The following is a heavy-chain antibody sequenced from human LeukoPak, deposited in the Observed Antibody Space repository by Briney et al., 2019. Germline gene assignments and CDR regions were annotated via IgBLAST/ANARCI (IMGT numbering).Heavy chain of an antibody. D-gene: IGHD3-10*01. Sequence: SETLSLTCAVSGGSIGSGDYPWSWIRQPPGKGLEWIGYIFHTGHTSYNPSLKSRVTISVDMSKNQLSLKLSSVTAADTAVYYCARGFYGSGSQFDYWGQGTLVTVSS. CDR2: IFHTGHT. V-gene: IGHV4-30-2*01. CDR1: GGSIGSGDYP. CDR3: ARGFYGSGSQFDY. J-gene: IGHJ4*02.